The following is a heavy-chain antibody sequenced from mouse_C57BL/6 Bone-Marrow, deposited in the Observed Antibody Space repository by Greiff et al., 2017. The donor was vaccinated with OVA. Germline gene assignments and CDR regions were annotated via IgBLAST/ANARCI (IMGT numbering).Heavy chain of an antibody. D-gene: IGHD1-1*01. V-gene: IGHV2-5*01. CDR2: IWRGGST. J-gene: IGHJ4*01. CDR1: GFSLTSYG. Sequence: QVQLKESGPGLVQPSQSLSITCTVSGFSLTSYGVHWVRQSPGKGLEWLGVIWRGGSTDYNAAFMSRLSITKDNSKSQVFFKMNSLQADDTAIYYCAKKAYYYGSSYVEYAMDYWGQGTSVTVSS. CDR3: AKKAYYYGSSYVEYAMDY.